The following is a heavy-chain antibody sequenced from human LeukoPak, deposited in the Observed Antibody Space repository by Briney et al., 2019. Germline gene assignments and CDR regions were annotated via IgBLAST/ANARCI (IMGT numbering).Heavy chain of an antibody. CDR3: ARRAAAAAFDH. D-gene: IGHD6-13*01. CDR1: GSSISTYY. J-gene: IGHJ4*02. Sequence: PSETLSFTCFVYGSSISTYYWVWIRQPPGKGLVYIEYIFYTGSTNYNPPLKSPVTISLATSRNQFSLKLNSVTAADTAVYYCARRAAAAAFDHWGQGALVTVSS. CDR2: IFYTGST. V-gene: IGHV4-59*01.